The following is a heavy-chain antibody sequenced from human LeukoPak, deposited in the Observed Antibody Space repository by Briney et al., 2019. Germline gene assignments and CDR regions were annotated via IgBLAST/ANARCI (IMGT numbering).Heavy chain of an antibody. J-gene: IGHJ4*02. CDR2: ISSRGSYI. D-gene: IGHD6-13*01. CDR3: ARGYSSSWYDLYCFDY. V-gene: IGHV3-21*01. Sequence: GGSLRLSCAASGFTFSNYNINWVRQAPGKGLEWVSSISSRGSYIYYADSVKGRFAISADNAMNSLYLQMNSLRAEDTAVYYCARGYSSSWYDLYCFDYWGQGTLVTVSS. CDR1: GFTFSNYN.